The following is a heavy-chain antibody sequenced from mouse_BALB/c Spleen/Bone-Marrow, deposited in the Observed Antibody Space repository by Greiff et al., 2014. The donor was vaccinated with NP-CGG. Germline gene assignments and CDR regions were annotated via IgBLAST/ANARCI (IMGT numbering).Heavy chain of an antibody. J-gene: IGHJ3*01. Sequence: VQLQQSGAELVRPGSSVKISCKASSYAFSTYWMNWVKQRPGQGLEWIGQTYPGNGNADYNGKFKDKATLTADKSSRTAYMHLSSLTSEDSAVYFCSRGGNYGTYWGQGTLVTVSA. CDR2: TYPGNGNA. D-gene: IGHD2-1*01. CDR3: SRGGNYGTY. CDR1: SYAFSTYW. V-gene: IGHV1-80*01.